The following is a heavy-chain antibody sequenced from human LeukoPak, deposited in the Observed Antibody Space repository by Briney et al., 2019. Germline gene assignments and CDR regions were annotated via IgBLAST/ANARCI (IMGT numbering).Heavy chain of an antibody. J-gene: IGHJ4*02. CDR1: GGSISSSSYY. CDR2: IYYSGST. Sequence: SGTLSLTCTVSGGSISSSSYYWGWIRQPPGKGLEWIGSIYYSGSTYYNPSLKSRVTISVDTSKNQFSLRLSSVTAADTAVYYCATTARHCSDYWGQGTLVTVSS. V-gene: IGHV4-39*07. D-gene: IGHD6-6*01. CDR3: ATTARHCSDY.